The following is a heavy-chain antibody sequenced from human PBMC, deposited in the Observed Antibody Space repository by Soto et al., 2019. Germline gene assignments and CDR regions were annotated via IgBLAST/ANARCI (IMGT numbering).Heavy chain of an antibody. Sequence: QITLKESGPTLVKPTQTLTLTCTFSGFSFGVSGVGVCWIRQPPGKALEWLALVFWHDDKRYNPSLRSRLTITKDAPKHQVVLTMTNMDPLDTATYFCARAYTYDFDYWGQGTLVSVSS. D-gene: IGHD5-18*01. CDR1: GFSFGVSGVG. V-gene: IGHV2-5*01. CDR2: VFWHDDK. J-gene: IGHJ4*02. CDR3: ARAYTYDFDY.